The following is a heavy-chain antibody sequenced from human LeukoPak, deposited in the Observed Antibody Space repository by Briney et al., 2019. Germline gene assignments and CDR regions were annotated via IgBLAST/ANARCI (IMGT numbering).Heavy chain of an antibody. J-gene: IGHJ4*02. Sequence: SETLSLTCTVSGVSIRSYYWSWIRQPPGKGLEWIAYIYYSGSTNYNPSLKSRVTISVDTSKNQFSLKLSSVTAADTAVYYCARDRFNLLDYWGQGTLVTVSS. V-gene: IGHV4-59*01. CDR3: ARDRFNLLDY. CDR2: IYYSGST. CDR1: GVSIRSYY.